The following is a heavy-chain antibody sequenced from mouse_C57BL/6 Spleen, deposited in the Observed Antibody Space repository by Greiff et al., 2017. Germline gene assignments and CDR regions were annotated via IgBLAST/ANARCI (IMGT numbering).Heavy chain of an antibody. CDR3: ARDGYPLYYYAMDY. Sequence: QVQLKQSGAELVKPGASVKISCKASGYAFSSYWMNWVKQRPGKGLEWSGQIYHGDGDTNYNGKFKGKATLTADKSSSTAYMQLSSLTSEDSAVYFCARDGYPLYYYAMDYWGQGTSVTVSS. CDR1: GYAFSSYW. V-gene: IGHV1-80*01. J-gene: IGHJ4*01. D-gene: IGHD2-3*01. CDR2: IYHGDGDT.